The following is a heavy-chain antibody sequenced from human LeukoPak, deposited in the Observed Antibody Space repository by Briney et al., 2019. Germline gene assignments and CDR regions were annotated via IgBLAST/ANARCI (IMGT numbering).Heavy chain of an antibody. Sequence: SETPSLTCTVSGGSISSYYWRWIRQPPGKGPEWIGYIHYSGSTNYNPSLRSRVTMSLGTSRNQFSLKLSSVTAADTAVYYCARWACGSGGDCHEFDVWGQGTLVTVSS. CDR3: ARWACGSGGDCHEFDV. J-gene: IGHJ4*02. CDR1: GGSISSYY. V-gene: IGHV4-59*01. D-gene: IGHD2-21*02. CDR2: IHYSGST.